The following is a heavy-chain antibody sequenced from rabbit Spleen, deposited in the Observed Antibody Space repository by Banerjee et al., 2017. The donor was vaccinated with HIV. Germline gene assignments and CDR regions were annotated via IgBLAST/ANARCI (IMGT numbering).Heavy chain of an antibody. J-gene: IGHJ6*01. Sequence: QEQLVESGGGPVQPEGSLTLTCTASGFAFNSVYDMCWVRQAPGKGLEWIGYIYSTIDYTYYATWAKGRFTISKTSSTTVTLQITSLTVADTATYFCARDTSSSFSSYGMDLWGPGTLVTVS. CDR1: GFAFNSVYD. CDR2: IYSTIDYT. CDR3: ARDTSSSFSSYGMDL. V-gene: IGHV1S45*01. D-gene: IGHD1-1*01.